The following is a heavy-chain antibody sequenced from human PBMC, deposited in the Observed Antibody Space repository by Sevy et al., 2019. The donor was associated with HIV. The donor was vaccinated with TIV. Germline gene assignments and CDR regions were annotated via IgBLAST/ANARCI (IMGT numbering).Heavy chain of an antibody. CDR2: ISSSSSYI. V-gene: IGHV3-21*01. CDR3: ARDFPLRPYCSSTSCYMGGMDV. CDR1: GFTFSSYS. J-gene: IGHJ6*02. Sequence: GGSLRLSCAASGFTFSSYSMNWVRQAPGKGLEWVSSISSSSSYIYYADSVKGRFNISRDNAKNSLYLQMNSLRAEEKAVYYCARDFPLRPYCSSTSCYMGGMDVWGQGTTVTVSS. D-gene: IGHD2-2*01.